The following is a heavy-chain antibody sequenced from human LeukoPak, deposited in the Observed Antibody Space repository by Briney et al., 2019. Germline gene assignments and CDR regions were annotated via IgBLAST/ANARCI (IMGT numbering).Heavy chain of an antibody. J-gene: IGHJ4*02. V-gene: IGHV3-7*03. CDR2: MRRDGNEI. D-gene: IGHD5-12*01. CDR1: GFTFSTYW. Sequence: PGGSPRLSCSASGFTFSTYWMSWVRQAPGKGLEWVANMRRDGNEIYYLDSVRGRLTISRDNAKNSLYLQMNSLKTEDTAVYYCTSGDMWLPLSPSREGGGRGTLVTVSS. CDR3: TSGDMWLPLSPSREG.